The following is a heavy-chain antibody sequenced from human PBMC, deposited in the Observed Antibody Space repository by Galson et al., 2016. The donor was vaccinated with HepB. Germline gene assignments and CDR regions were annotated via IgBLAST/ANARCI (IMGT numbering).Heavy chain of an antibody. J-gene: IGHJ6*02. Sequence: TLSLTCAVSGGSISSKNWWSWVRQPPGKGLEWIGEIFHSGNTNYNPSLKSRVTISVDKSKNQFSLKLSPVTAADTAVFYCARAGGSGSYTSFYYPLDVWGQGTTVTVSS. V-gene: IGHV4-4*02. CDR3: ARAGGSGSYTSFYYPLDV. CDR2: IFHSGNT. CDR1: GGSISSKNW. D-gene: IGHD3-10*01.